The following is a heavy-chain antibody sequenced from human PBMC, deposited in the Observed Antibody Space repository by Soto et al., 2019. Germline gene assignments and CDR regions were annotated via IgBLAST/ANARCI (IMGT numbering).Heavy chain of an antibody. V-gene: IGHV3-23*01. J-gene: IGHJ3*02. Sequence: GGPLRLSCAASGCTFSSYAMSWVRQAPGKGLEWVSAISGSGGSTYYADSVKGRFTISRDNSKNTLYLQMNSLRAEDTAVYYCAKDIEYSGYVSPAFDIWRQGTMVTVSS. CDR2: ISGSGGST. CDR1: GCTFSSYA. D-gene: IGHD5-12*01. CDR3: AKDIEYSGYVSPAFDI.